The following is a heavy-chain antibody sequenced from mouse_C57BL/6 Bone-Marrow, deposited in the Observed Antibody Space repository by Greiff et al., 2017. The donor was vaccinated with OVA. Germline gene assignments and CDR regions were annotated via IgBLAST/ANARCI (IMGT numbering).Heavy chain of an antibody. J-gene: IGHJ4*01. CDR2: IDPSDSYT. CDR3: AREDYDASYYYAMDY. V-gene: IGHV1-69*01. D-gene: IGHD2-4*01. CDR1: GYTFTSYW. Sequence: QVQLQQPGAELVMPGASVKLSCKASGYTFTSYWMHWVKQRPGQGLEWIGEIDPSDSYTNYNQKFKGQSTLTVDKSSSTAYMQLSSLTSEDSAVYYCAREDYDASYYYAMDYWGQGTSVTVSS.